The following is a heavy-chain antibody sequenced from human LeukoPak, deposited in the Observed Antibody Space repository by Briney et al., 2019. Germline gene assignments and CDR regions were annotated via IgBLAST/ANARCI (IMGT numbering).Heavy chain of an antibody. J-gene: IGHJ3*01. CDR1: GYSLTSYW. Sequence: GESLKISCKGSGYSLTSYWINWVRQMPGKGLEWMGIIFPSDSDTRYSPSLQGQVTMSVDKSSNTAYLQWSTVKASDTAMYYCARQTTFDVWGQGTMVTVSS. V-gene: IGHV5-51*01. CDR3: ARQTTFDV. D-gene: IGHD4-11*01. CDR2: IFPSDSDT.